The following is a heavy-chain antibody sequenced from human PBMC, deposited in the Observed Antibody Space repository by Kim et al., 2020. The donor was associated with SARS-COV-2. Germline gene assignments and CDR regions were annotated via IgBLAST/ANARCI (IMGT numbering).Heavy chain of an antibody. J-gene: IGHJ4*02. CDR3: LAEIGSRSFGH. Sequence: GGSLRLSCEASGFTFSAHALHWVRQAPGEGLEWVALIAYDGSHISYPDSVKGRFIISRDNIKSTLYLQMNSLRPEDTTVYYCLAEIGSRSFGHWGQGTLVTVSS. CDR1: GFTFSAHA. CDR2: IAYDGSHI. V-gene: IGHV3-30*04. D-gene: IGHD3-10*01.